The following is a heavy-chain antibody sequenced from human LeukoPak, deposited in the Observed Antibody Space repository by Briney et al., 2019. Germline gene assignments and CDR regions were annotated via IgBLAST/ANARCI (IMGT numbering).Heavy chain of an antibody. J-gene: IGHJ4*02. CDR2: ISSRSSTI. Sequence: PGGSLRLSCAASGFTLSSYSMNWVRQAPGKGLEWVSYISSRSSTIYYADSVKGRFTISRDNAKNSLYLQMNSLRDEDTAVYYCARAPTYYYDSSGYYGWWGQGTLVTVSS. CDR1: GFTLSSYS. CDR3: ARAPTYYYDSSGYYGW. V-gene: IGHV3-48*02. D-gene: IGHD3-22*01.